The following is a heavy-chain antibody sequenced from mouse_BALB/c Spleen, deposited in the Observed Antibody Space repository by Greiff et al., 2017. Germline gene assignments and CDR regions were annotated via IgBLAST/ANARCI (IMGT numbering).Heavy chain of an antibody. CDR1: GFSLTSYG. CDR3: ARDGSSYGYAMDY. Sequence: VKLMESGPGLVAPSQSLSITCTVSGFSLTSYGVHWVRQPPGKGLEWLGVIWAGGSTNYNSALMSRLSISKDNSKSQVFLKMNSLQTDDTAMYYCARDGSSYGYAMDYWGQGTSVTVSS. J-gene: IGHJ4*01. CDR2: IWAGGST. D-gene: IGHD1-1*01. V-gene: IGHV2-9*02.